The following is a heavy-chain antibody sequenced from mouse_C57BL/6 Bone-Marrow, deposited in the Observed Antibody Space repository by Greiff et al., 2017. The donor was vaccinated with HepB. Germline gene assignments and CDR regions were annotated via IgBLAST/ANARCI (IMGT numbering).Heavy chain of an antibody. D-gene: IGHD3-1*01. J-gene: IGHJ4*01. CDR1: GFTFSDYY. CDR3: ARRGYSGYAMDY. Sequence: VQLKESGGGLVQPGGSLKLSCAASGFTFSDYYMYWVRQTPEKRLEWVAYISNGGGSTYYPDTVKGRFTISRDNAKNTLYLQMSRLKSEDTAMYYCARRGYSGYAMDYWGQGTSVTVSS. CDR2: ISNGGGST. V-gene: IGHV5-12*01.